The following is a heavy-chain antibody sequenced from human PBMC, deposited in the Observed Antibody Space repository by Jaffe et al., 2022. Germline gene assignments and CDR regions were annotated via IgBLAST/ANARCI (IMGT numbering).Heavy chain of an antibody. CDR1: GFTFDDYA. CDR3: AKGGITMVQGVMDLFDY. V-gene: IGHV3-9*01. CDR2: ISWNSGSI. J-gene: IGHJ4*02. D-gene: IGHD3-10*01. Sequence: EVQLVESGGGLVQPGRSLRLSCAASGFTFDDYAMHWVRQAPGKGLEWVSGISWNSGSIGYADSVKGRFTISRDNAKNSLYLQMNSLRAEDTALYYCAKGGITMVQGVMDLFDYWGQGTLVTVSS.